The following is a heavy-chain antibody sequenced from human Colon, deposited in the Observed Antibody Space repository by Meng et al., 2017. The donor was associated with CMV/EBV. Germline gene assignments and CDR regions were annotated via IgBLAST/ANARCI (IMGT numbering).Heavy chain of an antibody. CDR2: INSSGRST. Sequence: GGSLRLSCAASGFTFDNYWIHWVRQAPGEGLVWVSRINSSGRSTNYADSVKGRFTISRDNSKNTVYLQMNSLRAEDTAVYYCARDRLIGSGTGGLDVWGQGTTVTVSS. J-gene: IGHJ6*02. D-gene: IGHD3-10*01. CDR3: ARDRLIGSGTGGLDV. V-gene: IGHV3-74*01. CDR1: GFTFDNYW.